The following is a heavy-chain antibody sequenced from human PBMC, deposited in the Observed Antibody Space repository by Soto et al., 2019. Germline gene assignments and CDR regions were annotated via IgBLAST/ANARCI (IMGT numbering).Heavy chain of an antibody. J-gene: IGHJ4*01. Sequence: ASLKGDWKTACYTYTVYTAFNCGIKRVRQAPGQGLEWMGWISGYNGNTNYAQNFQGRVTITTDTSTSTVYMELRSLKSDDTAVYYCARGRGVKDYHYVYAFDY. D-gene: IGHD5-12*01. CDR1: CYTYTVYTAFNCG. CDR2: ISGYNGNT. CDR3: ARGRGVKDYHYVYAFDY. V-gene: IGHV1-18*01.